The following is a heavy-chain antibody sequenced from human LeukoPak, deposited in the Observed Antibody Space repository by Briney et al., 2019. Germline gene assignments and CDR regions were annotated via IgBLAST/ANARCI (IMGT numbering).Heavy chain of an antibody. Sequence: PGGSLRLSCAASGFTFSSYAMSWVRQAPGKGLEWVSSITGGGGSTYYADSVKGRFTISRDNSKNTLHLQMNSLRAEDTAVYYCAKDRSGWYKDYWGQGTLVTVSS. CDR2: ITGGGGST. CDR3: AKDRSGWYKDY. CDR1: GFTFSSYA. J-gene: IGHJ4*02. D-gene: IGHD6-19*01. V-gene: IGHV3-23*01.